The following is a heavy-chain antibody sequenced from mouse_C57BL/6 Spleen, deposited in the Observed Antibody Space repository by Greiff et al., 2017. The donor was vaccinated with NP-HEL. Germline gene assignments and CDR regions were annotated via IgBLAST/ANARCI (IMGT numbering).Heavy chain of an antibody. D-gene: IGHD1-1*01. Sequence: VQLQQSGAELVRPGASVKLSCTASGFTFKDYYMHWVKQRPEQGLEWIGRIDPEDGDTEYAPKFQGKATMTADTSSNTAYLQLSSLTSEDTAVYYCTQLIYTVVARDCWGQGTTLTVAS. CDR3: TQLIYTVVARDC. J-gene: IGHJ2*01. V-gene: IGHV14-1*01. CDR1: GFTFKDYY. CDR2: IDPEDGDT.